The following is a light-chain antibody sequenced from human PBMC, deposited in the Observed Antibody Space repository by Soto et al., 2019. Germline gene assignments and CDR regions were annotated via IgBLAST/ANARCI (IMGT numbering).Light chain of an antibody. CDR3: QQSYSTPFT. V-gene: IGKV1-39*01. CDR1: QSISSY. Sequence: DIQMSQSPSSLSASVGDRVSITCRASQSISSYLNWYQQKPGKAPKLLIYTASSLQSGVPSRFSGGGSATDFTLTISNLQPEDFATYYCQQSYSTPFTFGPGTKVDLK. CDR2: TAS. J-gene: IGKJ3*01.